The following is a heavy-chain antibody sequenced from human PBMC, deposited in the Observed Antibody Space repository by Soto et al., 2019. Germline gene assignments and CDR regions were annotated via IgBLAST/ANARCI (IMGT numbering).Heavy chain of an antibody. CDR1: GECISRSNS. J-gene: IGHJ5*02. CDR2: IYHSGST. D-gene: IGHD3-10*01. V-gene: IGHV4-4*02. CDR3: ARAFMVRDKNWFDP. Sequence: SETLSLTCAVSGECISRSNSCNWVRQPPGKGLEWIGEIYHSGSTNYNPSLKSRVTISVDKSKNQFSLKLSSVTAADTAVYYCARAFMVRDKNWFDPWGQGTLVTVSS.